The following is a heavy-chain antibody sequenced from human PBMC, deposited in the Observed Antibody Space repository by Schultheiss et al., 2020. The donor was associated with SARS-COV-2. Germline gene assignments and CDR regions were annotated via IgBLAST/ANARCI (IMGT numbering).Heavy chain of an antibody. V-gene: IGHV3-11*04. Sequence: GESLKISCAASGFTFSDYYMSWIRQAPGKGLEWVSYISSSGSTIYYADSVKGRFTISRDNAKNSLYLQMNSLRAEDTAVYYCASEDSTDYYYGMDVWGQGTTVTVSS. CDR2: ISSSGSTI. CDR3: ASEDSTDYYYGMDV. J-gene: IGHJ6*02. CDR1: GFTFSDYY. D-gene: IGHD6-13*01.